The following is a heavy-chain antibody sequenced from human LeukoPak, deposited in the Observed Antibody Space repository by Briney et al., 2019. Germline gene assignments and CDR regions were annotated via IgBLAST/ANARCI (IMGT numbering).Heavy chain of an antibody. V-gene: IGHV1-46*01. CDR2: INPSDGGT. J-gene: IGHJ2*01. Sequence: ASVKVSCKASGYTFTNYYIHWVRQAPGEGLEWMGIINPSDGGTTYAQRFQGKVTMTRDTSTTTVYMELSSLRSEDTAMFYCARGLPTYYDFWSGYPPGLWGRGTLVTVSS. CDR1: GYTFTNYY. D-gene: IGHD3-3*01. CDR3: ARGLPTYYDFWSGYPPGL.